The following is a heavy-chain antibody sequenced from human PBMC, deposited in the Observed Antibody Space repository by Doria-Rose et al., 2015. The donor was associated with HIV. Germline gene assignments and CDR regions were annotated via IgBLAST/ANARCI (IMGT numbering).Heavy chain of an antibody. J-gene: IGHJ4*02. CDR3: ARIKSSRWYHKYYFDF. Sequence: QVTLKKSGPVLVKPTETLTLTCTVSGVSLSSPGMSVSWIRQPPGKALEWLANIFSDDERSYTTSLKSRLTISRGTSKSQVVLTMTDMDPVDTATYYCARIKSSRWYHKYYFDFWGQGTLVIVSA. D-gene: IGHD6-13*01. V-gene: IGHV2-26*01. CDR2: IFSDDER. CDR1: GVSLSSPGMS.